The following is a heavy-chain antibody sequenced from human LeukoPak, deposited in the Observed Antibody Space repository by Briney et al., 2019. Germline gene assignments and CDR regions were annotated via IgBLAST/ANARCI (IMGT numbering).Heavy chain of an antibody. Sequence: GGSLRLSCAASGYTFSSYAMNWVRQAPGKGLERVSAISGRAGSTSYADSVKGRFTISRDNSKNTLYLQMNSLRAEDTAVYYCAKDGVAGKIMYYFDYWGQGTLVTVSS. CDR1: GYTFSSYA. CDR3: AKDGVAGKIMYYFDY. J-gene: IGHJ4*02. D-gene: IGHD3-3*01. CDR2: ISGRAGST. V-gene: IGHV3-23*01.